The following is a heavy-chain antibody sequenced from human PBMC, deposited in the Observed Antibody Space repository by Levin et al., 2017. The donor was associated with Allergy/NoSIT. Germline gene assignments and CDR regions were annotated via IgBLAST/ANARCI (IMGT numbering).Heavy chain of an antibody. J-gene: IGHJ4*02. Sequence: GESLKISCAASGFTVSSHYMSWVRQAPGKGLEWVSVIYSGGSTYYADSVKGRFTISRDNSKNTLYLQMNSLRAEDTAVYYCARDPYGDYSYDYWGQGTLVTVSS. CDR1: GFTVSSHY. D-gene: IGHD4-17*01. CDR2: IYSGGST. V-gene: IGHV3-53*01. CDR3: ARDPYGDYSYDY.